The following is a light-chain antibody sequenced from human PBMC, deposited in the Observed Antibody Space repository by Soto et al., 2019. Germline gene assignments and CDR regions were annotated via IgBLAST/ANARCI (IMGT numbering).Light chain of an antibody. Sequence: DIQMTQSPSTLSASVGDRVTITCRASQSISSWLAWYQQKPGKAPKLLIYDASSLESGVPSRFSGSGSGTEFTLTISRLQPDDFATYYCQQYNSYSSWEFGQGTKVEIK. CDR3: QQYNSYSSWE. CDR2: DAS. CDR1: QSISSW. V-gene: IGKV1-5*01. J-gene: IGKJ1*01.